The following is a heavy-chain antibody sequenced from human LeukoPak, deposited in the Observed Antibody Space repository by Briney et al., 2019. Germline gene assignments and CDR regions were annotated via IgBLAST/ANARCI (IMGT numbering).Heavy chain of an antibody. CDR3: AKMGSANFDY. J-gene: IGHJ4*02. Sequence: SETLSLTCTVSGGSVSSSGYYWGWIRQPPGKGLEWIGSIYHSGTTYYNPSLKSRVTISVDTSKNQFSLKLTSVTAADTAVYYCAKMGSANFDYWGQGTLVTVSS. D-gene: IGHD1-26*01. V-gene: IGHV4-39*01. CDR2: IYHSGTT. CDR1: GGSVSSSGYY.